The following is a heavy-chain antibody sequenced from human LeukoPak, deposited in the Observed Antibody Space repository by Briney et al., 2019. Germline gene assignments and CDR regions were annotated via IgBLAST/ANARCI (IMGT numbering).Heavy chain of an antibody. CDR1: GFTFRAYW. CDR3: AREGVGGFDI. CDR2: IEQDGSDR. D-gene: IGHD3-16*01. J-gene: IGHJ3*02. Sequence: GGSLRLSCAASGFTFRAYWMSWVRQVPGKGLEWVANIEQDGSDRDYVDSVKGRSIISRDNAKNSVYLQMNNLRAEDTAVYYCAREGVGGFDIWGQGTMVTVSS. V-gene: IGHV3-7*01.